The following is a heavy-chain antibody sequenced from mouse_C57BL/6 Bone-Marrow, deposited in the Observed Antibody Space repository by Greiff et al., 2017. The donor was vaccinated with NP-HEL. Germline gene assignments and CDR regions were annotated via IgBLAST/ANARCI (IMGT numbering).Heavy chain of an antibody. V-gene: IGHV1-19*01. Sequence: VQLQQSGPVLVKPGASVKMSCKASGYTFTDYYMNWVKQSHGKSLEWIGVINPYNGGTSYNQKFKGKATLTVDKSSSTAYMELNSLTSEDSAVYYCARRDDGYPWYFDVWGTGTTVTVSS. D-gene: IGHD2-3*01. J-gene: IGHJ1*03. CDR2: INPYNGGT. CDR1: GYTFTDYY. CDR3: ARRDDGYPWYFDV.